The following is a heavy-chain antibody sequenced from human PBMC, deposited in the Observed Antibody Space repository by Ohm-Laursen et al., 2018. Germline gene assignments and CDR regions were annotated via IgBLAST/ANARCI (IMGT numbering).Heavy chain of an antibody. CDR2: INPSGGST. V-gene: IGHV1-46*01. D-gene: IGHD3-16*01. J-gene: IGHJ6*02. CDR3: AREGVSNGMDV. Sequence: ASVKVSCKVSGYTLTELSMHWVRQAPGQGLEWMGTINPSGGSTTYAQKFQGRVTMTSDTSTSTVYMELSSLRSEDTAVYYCAREGVSNGMDVWGQGTTVTVSS. CDR1: GYTLTELS.